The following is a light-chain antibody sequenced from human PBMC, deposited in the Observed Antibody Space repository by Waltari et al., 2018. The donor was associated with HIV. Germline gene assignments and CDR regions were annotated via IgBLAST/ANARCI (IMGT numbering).Light chain of an antibody. J-gene: IGKJ3*01. CDR1: QSVSNN. Sequence: EIVRTQSPATLSVYPGVRVTLSCRASQSVSNNLAWYQQNPGQPPRLLIYGASTRATGVPARFSGSGSGSEFTLTISSLQSEDVAVYYCQQYHQWPPRLPFGPGTKVEIK. V-gene: IGKV3-15*01. CDR3: QQYHQWPPRLP. CDR2: GAS.